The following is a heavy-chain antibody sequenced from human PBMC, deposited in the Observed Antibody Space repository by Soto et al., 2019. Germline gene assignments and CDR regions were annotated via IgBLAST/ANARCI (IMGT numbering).Heavy chain of an antibody. CDR1: GFTFSNYG. D-gene: IGHD1-1*01. J-gene: IGHJ3*02. V-gene: IGHV3-33*01. Sequence: QVQLVESGGGVVQPGRALRLSCAASGFTFSNYGMHWVRQAPGKGLEWVAVIWNDGDRKYYEDSVEGRFTISRDNSENTLFLQMNSLTAEDSAVYYCVRGGKTAGAFYIWGQGTMVTVSS. CDR3: VRGGKTAGAFYI. CDR2: IWNDGDRK.